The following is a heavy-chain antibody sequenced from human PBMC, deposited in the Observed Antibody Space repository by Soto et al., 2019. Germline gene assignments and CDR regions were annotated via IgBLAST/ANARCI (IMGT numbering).Heavy chain of an antibody. Sequence: EVQLLESGGGLVQPGGSLRLSGAASGFTFSSYAMSWVRQAPGKGLEWVSAISGSGGSTYYADSVKGRFTISRDNSKNTQYLQMNSLRAEDTAVYYCAKALKYSSGWYRDYYYGMDVWGQGTTVTVSS. CDR2: ISGSGGST. V-gene: IGHV3-23*01. D-gene: IGHD6-19*01. CDR3: AKALKYSSGWYRDYYYGMDV. CDR1: GFTFSSYA. J-gene: IGHJ6*02.